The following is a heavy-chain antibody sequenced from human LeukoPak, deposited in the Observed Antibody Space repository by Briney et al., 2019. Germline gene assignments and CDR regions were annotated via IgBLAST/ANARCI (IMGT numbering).Heavy chain of an antibody. CDR2: ISGSGGST. CDR1: GFTFSSYA. J-gene: IGHJ5*02. Sequence: GGSLRLSCAASGFTFSSYAMSWVRQAPGKGLEWVSAISGSGGSTYYADSVKGRFTISRDNSKNTLYLQMNSLRAEDTALYYCAKSPTYGSGSYYTPWGQGTLVTVSS. CDR3: AKSPTYGSGSYYTP. D-gene: IGHD3-10*01. V-gene: IGHV3-23*01.